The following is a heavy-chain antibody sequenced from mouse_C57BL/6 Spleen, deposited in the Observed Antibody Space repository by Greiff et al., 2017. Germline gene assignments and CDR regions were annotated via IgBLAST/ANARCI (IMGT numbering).Heavy chain of an antibody. CDR2: IDPSDSYT. CDR1: GYTFTSYW. CDR3: TTYSSSYVIAY. D-gene: IGHD1-1*01. Sequence: QVQLQQPGAELVMPGASVKLSCKASGYTFTSYWMHWVKQRPGQGLEWIGEIDPSDSYTNYNQKFKGKSTLTVDKSSSTAYMQLRSLTSEDSAVYYCTTYSSSYVIAYWGQGTLVTVSA. J-gene: IGHJ3*01. V-gene: IGHV1-69*01.